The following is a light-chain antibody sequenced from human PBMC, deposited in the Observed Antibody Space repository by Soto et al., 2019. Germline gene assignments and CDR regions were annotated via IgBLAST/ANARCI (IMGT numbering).Light chain of an antibody. J-gene: IGKJ4*01. CDR3: QQYGDWPLT. Sequence: EIVLTQSPATLSVSPGERATLSCRASQSVGNNFAWYQQKHGQAPRLLIFATSTRATGVPARFIGSGSGTEFTLTISSLQSEDFAVYYCQQYGDWPLTFGGGAKVEIE. CDR2: ATS. V-gene: IGKV3-15*01. CDR1: QSVGNN.